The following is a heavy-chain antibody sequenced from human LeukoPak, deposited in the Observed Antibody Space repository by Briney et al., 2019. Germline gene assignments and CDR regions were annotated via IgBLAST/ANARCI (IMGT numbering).Heavy chain of an antibody. CDR1: GGSISSSNW. CDR2: IYHSGST. Sequence: SETLSLTCAVSGGSISSSNWWSWVRQPPGKGLEWIGEIYHSGSTNYNPSLKSRVTISVDKSKNQFSLKLSSVTAADTAVYYCARGNITGTPALDYWGQGTLVTVSS. CDR3: ARGNITGTPALDY. J-gene: IGHJ4*02. D-gene: IGHD1-7*01. V-gene: IGHV4-4*02.